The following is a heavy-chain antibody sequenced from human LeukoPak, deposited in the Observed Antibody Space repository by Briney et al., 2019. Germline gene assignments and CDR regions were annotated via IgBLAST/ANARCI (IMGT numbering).Heavy chain of an antibody. Sequence: QSGGSLRLSCVVSGFTLSINYMSWVRQAPGKGLEWVSLISGGDTKYYADSVKGRFTISRDTSKNTVYLQMNGLRAEDTAVYYCARDPFNGSSSYYFDSWGQGTLVTVSS. D-gene: IGHD6-6*01. V-gene: IGHV3-66*01. CDR3: ARDPFNGSSSYYFDS. CDR2: ISGGDTK. CDR1: GFTLSINY. J-gene: IGHJ4*02.